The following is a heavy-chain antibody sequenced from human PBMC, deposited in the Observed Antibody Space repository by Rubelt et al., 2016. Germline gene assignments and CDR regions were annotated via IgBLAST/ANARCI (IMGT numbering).Heavy chain of an antibody. CDR3: ARGRLGVGLLRWVDA. CDR2: IYYSGRT. V-gene: IGHV4-39*07. J-gene: IGHJ5*02. Sequence: QLQLQESGPGLVKPSETLSLTCTVSGSSISSSSYYWGWIRQPPGKGLEWIGSIYYSGRTYYNPSLKCRVTISVDTSKIQFSLKLSSVTAAGTAVYYCARGRLGVGLLRWVDAWGQGTLVTVSA. CDR1: GSSISSSSYY. D-gene: IGHD1-26*01.